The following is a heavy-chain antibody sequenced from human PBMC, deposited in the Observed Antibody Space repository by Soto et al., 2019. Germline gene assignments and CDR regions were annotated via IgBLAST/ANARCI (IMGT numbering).Heavy chain of an antibody. V-gene: IGHV1-8*01. CDR2: MNPNSGNT. Sequence: QVQLVQSGAEVKKPGASVKVSCKASGYTFTSYDINWVRQATGQGLEWMGWMNPNSGNTGYAQKFQGRVTMTRNTSISTAYMELSSLRSEDTAVYYCASVSDIVVVPAARIYYYDGMDVWGQGTTVTVSS. CDR3: ASVSDIVVVPAARIYYYDGMDV. J-gene: IGHJ6*02. D-gene: IGHD2-2*01. CDR1: GYTFTSYD.